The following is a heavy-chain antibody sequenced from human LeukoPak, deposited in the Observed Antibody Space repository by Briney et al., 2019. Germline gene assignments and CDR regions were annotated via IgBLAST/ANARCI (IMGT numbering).Heavy chain of an antibody. CDR3: ARSLRGYSYGPPFDY. CDR1: GGTISSYY. V-gene: IGHV4-59*01. J-gene: IGHJ4*02. CDR2: IYYSGST. Sequence: SETLSLTCTVSGGTISSYYWSWIRQPPGKGLEWIGYIYYSGSTNYNPSLKSRVTISVDTSKNQFSLKLSSVTAADTAVYYCARSLRGYSYGPPFDYWGQGTLVTVSS. D-gene: IGHD5-18*01.